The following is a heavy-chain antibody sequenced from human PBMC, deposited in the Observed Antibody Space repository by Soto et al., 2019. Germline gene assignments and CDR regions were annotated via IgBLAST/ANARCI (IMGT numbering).Heavy chain of an antibody. CDR2: FDPEDGET. Sequence: ASVKVSCKVSGYTLTELSMHWVRQAPGKGLEWMGGFDPEDGETIYAQKFQGRVTMTEDTSTDTAYMELSSLRSEDTAVYYCANPPVVVVAAGKYYFDYWGQGTLVTVSS. CDR3: ANPPVVVVAAGKYYFDY. J-gene: IGHJ4*02. D-gene: IGHD2-15*01. CDR1: GYTLTELS. V-gene: IGHV1-24*01.